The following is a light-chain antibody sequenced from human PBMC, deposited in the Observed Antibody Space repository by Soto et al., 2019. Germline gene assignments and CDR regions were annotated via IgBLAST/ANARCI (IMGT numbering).Light chain of an antibody. CDR2: GAS. J-gene: IGKJ1*01. V-gene: IGKV3-20*01. Sequence: EIVMTQSPATLSVSPGERATLSCRASQTVSSTYLAWYQQKAGQAPRLHIHGASSRATGIPDRFSGGGSGTDFTLTISTLEPEDFAVYYCQQCDNLPWTFGQGTKVDI. CDR3: QQCDNLPWT. CDR1: QTVSSTY.